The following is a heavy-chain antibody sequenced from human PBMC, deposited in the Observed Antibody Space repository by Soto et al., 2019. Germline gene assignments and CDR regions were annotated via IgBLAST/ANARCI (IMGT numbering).Heavy chain of an antibody. CDR2: MNPNSGNT. J-gene: IGHJ6*03. V-gene: IGHV1-8*01. Sequence: ASVKVSCKASGYTFTSYDINWVRQATGQGLEWLGWMNPNSGNTGYAQKFQGRVTMTRNTSISTAYMELSSLRSEDTAVYYCARWGPKVTTFLREYYYYMDVWGKGTTVTVSS. CDR1: GYTFTSYD. CDR3: ARWGPKVTTFLREYYYYMDV. D-gene: IGHD4-17*01.